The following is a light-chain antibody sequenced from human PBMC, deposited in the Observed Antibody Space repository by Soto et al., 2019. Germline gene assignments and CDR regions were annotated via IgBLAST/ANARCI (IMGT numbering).Light chain of an antibody. CDR1: QSVSSAY. V-gene: IGKV3-20*01. J-gene: IGKJ1*01. CDR3: QQFAASRWT. Sequence: ETVLTQSPGTLSLSPGDRAILSCRASQSVSSAYLAWYQQRPGQAPRLLIYGASSRAAGIPDRFSGSGSGTDFTLTIRRLEPEDFAVYYCQQFAASRWTFGQGTKLELK. CDR2: GAS.